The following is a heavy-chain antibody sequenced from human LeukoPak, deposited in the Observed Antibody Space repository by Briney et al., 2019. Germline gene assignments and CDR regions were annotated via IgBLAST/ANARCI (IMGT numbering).Heavy chain of an antibody. D-gene: IGHD3-9*01. Sequence: SETLSLTCAVYGGSFSGYYWSWIRQPPGKGLEWIGEINHSGSTNYNPSLKSRVTISVDTSKNQFSLKLSSVTAADTAVYYCASYLSDILTGSIGGAFDIWGQGTMVTVSS. CDR2: INHSGST. J-gene: IGHJ3*02. V-gene: IGHV4-34*01. CDR1: GGSFSGYY. CDR3: ASYLSDILTGSIGGAFDI.